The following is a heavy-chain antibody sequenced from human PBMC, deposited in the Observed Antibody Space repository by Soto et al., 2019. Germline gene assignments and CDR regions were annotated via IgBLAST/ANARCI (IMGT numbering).Heavy chain of an antibody. CDR1: GFSLSDSRLG. V-gene: IGHV2-26*01. CDR2: IYSDDDR. J-gene: IGHJ1*01. D-gene: IGHD3-10*01. Sequence: QVTLKESGPVLLRPTETLTLTCTVSGFSLSDSRLGVGWIRQPPGKALEWVAHIYSDDDRSYSPSLRSRLTISKDPSISQVVLTLTNVDPADTATYYCVRIDVTRDWLDYYFEHWGRGTPVTVSP. CDR3: VRIDVTRDWLDYYFEH.